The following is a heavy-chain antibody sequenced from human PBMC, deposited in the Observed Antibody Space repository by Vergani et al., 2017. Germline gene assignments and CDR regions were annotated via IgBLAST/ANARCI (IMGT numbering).Heavy chain of an antibody. D-gene: IGHD3-22*01. CDR3: ARSGRNYYDSSGYYHASARRYYFDY. Sequence: QVQVQQWGAGLLKPSETLSLTCAVYGGSFSGYYWSWIRQPPGKGLEWIGEINHSGSTNYNPSLKSRVTISVDTSKNQFSLKLSSVTAADTAVYYCARSGRNYYDSSGYYHASARRYYFDYWGQGTLVTVSS. CDR1: GGSFSGYY. V-gene: IGHV4-34*01. CDR2: INHSGST. J-gene: IGHJ4*02.